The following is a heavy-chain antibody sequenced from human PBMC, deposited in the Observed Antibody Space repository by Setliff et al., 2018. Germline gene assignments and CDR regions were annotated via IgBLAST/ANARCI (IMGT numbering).Heavy chain of an antibody. Sequence: SETLSLTCTVSGGSVSNSGFFWGWLRQAPGKGLEWIGNIYDSGSTSYNPSLKSRVTISVDTSKNQFSLKLSSVTAADTAVYYCARAGYYGSGTYYNYFDKWGQGSLVT. CDR1: GGSVSNSGFF. V-gene: IGHV4-39*07. D-gene: IGHD3-10*01. CDR3: ARAGYYGSGTYYNYFDK. J-gene: IGHJ4*02. CDR2: IYDSGST.